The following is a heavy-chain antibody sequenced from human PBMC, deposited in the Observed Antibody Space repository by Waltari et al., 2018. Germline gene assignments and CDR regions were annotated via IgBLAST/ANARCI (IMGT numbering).Heavy chain of an antibody. Sequence: EVQLLESGGGLVQPGGSLRLSCAASGFTFSSYAMSWVRQAPGKGLEWVSGISGGGYSTDYADSGKGRFTIFRDNSKNTLHLQMNSLRAEDTAVYYCAKGTEWLAGVGEYWGQGTLVTVSS. V-gene: IGHV3-23*01. J-gene: IGHJ4*02. CDR2: ISGGGYST. CDR1: GFTFSSYA. CDR3: AKGTEWLAGVGEY. D-gene: IGHD6-19*01.